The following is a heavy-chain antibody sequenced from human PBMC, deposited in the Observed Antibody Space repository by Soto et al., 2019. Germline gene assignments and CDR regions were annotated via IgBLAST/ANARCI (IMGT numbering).Heavy chain of an antibody. V-gene: IGHV4-39*02. CDR2: IYHSGRT. CDR3: ARGVVPDV. Sequence: SETLSLTCTVSGASIGGRSYYSGLIRQPPGKGLEWIANIYHSGRTHYNPSLKSRLTISVDTSKNHFSLKLTSVTAAGMAVYDCARGVVPDVWGQGTTVTVSS. CDR1: GASIGGRSYY. D-gene: IGHD6-6*01. J-gene: IGHJ6*02.